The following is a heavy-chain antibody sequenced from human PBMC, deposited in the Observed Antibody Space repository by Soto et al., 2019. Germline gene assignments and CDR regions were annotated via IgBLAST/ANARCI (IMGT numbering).Heavy chain of an antibody. J-gene: IGHJ5*02. Sequence: GGSLRLSCAASGFTFSSYSMNWVRQAPGKGLEWVSSISSSSSYIYYADSVKGRFTISRDNAKNSLYLQMNSLRAEDTAVYYCARGRAAYCSGGSCSPGGGFDPWGQGTLVTVSS. CDR3: ARGRAAYCSGGSCSPGGGFDP. V-gene: IGHV3-21*01. CDR2: ISSSSSYI. CDR1: GFTFSSYS. D-gene: IGHD2-15*01.